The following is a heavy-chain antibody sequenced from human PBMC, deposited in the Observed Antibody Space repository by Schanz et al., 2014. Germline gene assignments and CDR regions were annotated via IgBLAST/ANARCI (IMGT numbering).Heavy chain of an antibody. CDR1: GGTFTSYA. J-gene: IGHJ6*02. CDR3: ATIGVNDYWRFGLDL. V-gene: IGHV1-69*04. CDR2: IIPIVDIT. D-gene: IGHD3-16*01. Sequence: QVPLVQSGSEVRKPGSSVRVSCKASGGTFTSYAFSWVRQAPGQGLEWMGRIIPIVDITNYAQKFLGRVTITADKSTSTAYMERKSLRSADTAVYYCATIGVNDYWRFGLDLWGQGTTVTVSS.